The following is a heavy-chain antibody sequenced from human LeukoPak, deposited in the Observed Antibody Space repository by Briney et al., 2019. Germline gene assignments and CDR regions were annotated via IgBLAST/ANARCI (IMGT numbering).Heavy chain of an antibody. J-gene: IGHJ2*01. CDR1: GGSFSGYY. Sequence: SETLSLTCAVYGGSFSGYYWSWIRQPPGKGLEWIGEINHSGSTNYNPSLKSRVTISVDTSKNQFSLKLSSVTAADTAVYYCARKVRRIQLWLRGWYFDLWGRGTLVTVSS. D-gene: IGHD5-18*01. V-gene: IGHV4-34*01. CDR2: INHSGST. CDR3: ARKVRRIQLWLRGWYFDL.